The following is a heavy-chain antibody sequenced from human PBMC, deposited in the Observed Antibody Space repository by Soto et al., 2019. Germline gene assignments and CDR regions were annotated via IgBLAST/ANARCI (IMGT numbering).Heavy chain of an antibody. J-gene: IGHJ6*03. D-gene: IGHD6-13*01. Sequence: QVQLQELGPGLVKPSQTLSLPCTVSGGSISSGGYCWSWFRHHPGKGLVRIGYIYYSGSTYYKLSRKSRVTIPVDTSKNQFSLKLRSVTVADTAVYYCASCIAAAGRYYYSMDFWGKGTTVTVSS. CDR1: GGSISSGGYC. CDR2: IYYSGST. CDR3: ASCIAAAGRYYYSMDF. V-gene: IGHV4-31*03.